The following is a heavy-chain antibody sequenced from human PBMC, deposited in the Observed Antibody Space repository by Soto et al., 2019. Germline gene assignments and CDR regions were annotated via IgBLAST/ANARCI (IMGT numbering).Heavy chain of an antibody. D-gene: IGHD4-17*01. J-gene: IGHJ5*02. V-gene: IGHV4-39*07. CDR2: IYPSGSA. CDR1: GGSIGSGSYY. CDR3: ARAGEPFGDYFTHHWFDP. Sequence: SEPLSLTCSVSGGSIGSGSYYFGWIRHPPGKCLEWIGRIYPSGSANYNPSLQSRVTMSVDTSENQFSLKLSSVTAADTAVYYCARAGEPFGDYFTHHWFDPWGQGTLVTVS.